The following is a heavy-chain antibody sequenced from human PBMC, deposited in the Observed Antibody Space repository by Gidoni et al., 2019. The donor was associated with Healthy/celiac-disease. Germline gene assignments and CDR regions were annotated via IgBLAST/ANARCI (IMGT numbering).Heavy chain of an antibody. Sequence: QVQLVEFVGGVVQPGRSLRLSCAALGFTFSGYGMHWVRQAPGKGLEWVAVIWYDGSNKYYADSVKGRFTISRDNSKNALYLQMNSLRAEDTAVYYCARDGRENYFDYWGQGTLVTVSS. V-gene: IGHV3-33*01. CDR3: ARDGRENYFDY. D-gene: IGHD1-1*01. J-gene: IGHJ4*02. CDR1: GFTFSGYG. CDR2: IWYDGSNK.